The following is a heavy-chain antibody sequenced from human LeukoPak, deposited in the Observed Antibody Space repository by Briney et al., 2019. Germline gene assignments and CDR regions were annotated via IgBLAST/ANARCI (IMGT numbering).Heavy chain of an antibody. D-gene: IGHD6-13*01. Sequence: SETPSLTCTVSGGSISSYYWSWIRQPPGKGLEWIGYIYYSGSTNYNPSLKSRVTISADTSKNQFSLKLSSVTAADTAVYYCARADSSSWFDWGQGTLVTVSS. CDR3: ARADSSSWFD. J-gene: IGHJ4*02. CDR1: GGSISSYY. CDR2: IYYSGST. V-gene: IGHV4-59*01.